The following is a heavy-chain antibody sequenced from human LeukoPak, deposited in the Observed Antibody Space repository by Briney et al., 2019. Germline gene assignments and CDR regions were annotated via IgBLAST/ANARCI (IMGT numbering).Heavy chain of an antibody. CDR3: ATRMVGATTYFNY. V-gene: IGHV3-23*01. Sequence: PGGSLRLSCAASGLTFSSYAVSWVRQAPGKGLEWVSGTSGSGAGTYYADSVKGRFTISRDNSKNTLYLQMNSLRAEDTAVYYCATRMVGATTYFNYWGQGTLVTVSS. CDR1: GLTFSSYA. CDR2: TSGSGAGT. J-gene: IGHJ4*02. D-gene: IGHD1-26*01.